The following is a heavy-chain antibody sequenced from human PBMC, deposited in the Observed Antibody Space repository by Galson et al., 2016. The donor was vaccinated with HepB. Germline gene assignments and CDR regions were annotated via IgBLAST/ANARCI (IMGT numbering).Heavy chain of an antibody. CDR3: TRGNLGTSATMAFDY. Sequence: ETLSLTCAVSGGSISDNSWWAWVRQSPGKELEWIGEIYQTGTAHYNPSFTSRATISIDKSKNQISLRLDSVTAADTAVYYCTRGNLGTSATMAFDYWGQGTLVTVSS. CDR1: GGSISDNSW. CDR2: IYQTGTA. J-gene: IGHJ4*02. D-gene: IGHD4/OR15-4a*01. V-gene: IGHV4-4*02.